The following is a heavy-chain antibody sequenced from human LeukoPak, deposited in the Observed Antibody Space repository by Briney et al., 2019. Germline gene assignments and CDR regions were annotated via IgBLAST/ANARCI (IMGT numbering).Heavy chain of an antibody. CDR2: IHGSGDRT. D-gene: IGHD4-17*01. CDR3: AKDQGNDYGDQLHF. Sequence: GGSLRLSCASSGFSFSTFAMTWVRQAPGKGMEWVSAIHGSGDRTYYADSVKGRFTISRDNAKNRVYVQMNSRRAEDTAVYYCAKDQGNDYGDQLHFWGQGTLVTVSS. V-gene: IGHV3-23*01. J-gene: IGHJ4*02. CDR1: GFSFSTFA.